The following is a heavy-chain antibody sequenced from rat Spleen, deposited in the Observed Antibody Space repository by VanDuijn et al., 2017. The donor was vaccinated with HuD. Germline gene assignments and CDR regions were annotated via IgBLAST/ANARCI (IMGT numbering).Heavy chain of an antibody. V-gene: IGHV5-25*01. CDR3: ARPCSRRYVMDA. D-gene: IGHD1-2*01. Sequence: EVQLVESGGGLVQPGRSMKLSCAASGFTFSNYDMAWVRQAPTKGLEWVASISYDGSSTYYRDSVKGRFTISRENAKSTLYLQMDSLRSEDTATYYCARPCSRRYVMDAWGQGTSVTVSS. CDR2: ISYDGSST. J-gene: IGHJ4*01. CDR1: GFTFSNYD.